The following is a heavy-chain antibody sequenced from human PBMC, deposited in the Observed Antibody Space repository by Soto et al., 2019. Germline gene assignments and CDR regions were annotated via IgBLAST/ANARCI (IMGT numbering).Heavy chain of an antibody. D-gene: IGHD3-3*01. Sequence: SETLSLTCTVSGGFISIGGYYWTWIRQHPGKGLEWIGYIYYSGSSYYNPSLKSRVTMSVDTSQNQFSLNLSSVTAADTAVYYCARVSTQFLGPLFDYWGQGILVTVSS. CDR3: ARVSTQFLGPLFDY. V-gene: IGHV4-31*03. CDR2: IYYSGSS. J-gene: IGHJ4*02. CDR1: GGFISIGGYY.